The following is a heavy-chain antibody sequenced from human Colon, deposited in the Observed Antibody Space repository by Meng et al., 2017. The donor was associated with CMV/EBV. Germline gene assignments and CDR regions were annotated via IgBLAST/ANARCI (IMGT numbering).Heavy chain of an antibody. V-gene: IGHV7-4-1*02. Sequence: VSCNASGYTFTNYHMHWVRQAPGQGLEWMGWINTNSGNPAYAQGLSGRFAFSLDTSVSTAYLQISGVKAEDTAIYYCATSLGAGAWGQGTLVTVSS. D-gene: IGHD3-16*01. J-gene: IGHJ5*02. CDR3: ATSLGAGA. CDR1: GYTFTNYH. CDR2: INTNSGNP.